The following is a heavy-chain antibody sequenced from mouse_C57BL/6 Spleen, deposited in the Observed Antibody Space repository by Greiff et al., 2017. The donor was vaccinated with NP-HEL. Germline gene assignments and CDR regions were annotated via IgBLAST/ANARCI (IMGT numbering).Heavy chain of an antibody. D-gene: IGHD1-1*01. CDR3: ASLYYYGSSGYFDD. Sequence: QVQLQQPGAELVRPGSSVKLSCKASGYTFTSYWMHWVKPRPIQGLEWIGNIDPSDSETHYNQKFKDKATLTVDKSSSTAYMQLSSLTSEDSAVYDGASLYYYGSSGYFDDWGQGTTLTVSS. J-gene: IGHJ2*01. CDR2: IDPSDSET. CDR1: GYTFTSYW. V-gene: IGHV1-52*01.